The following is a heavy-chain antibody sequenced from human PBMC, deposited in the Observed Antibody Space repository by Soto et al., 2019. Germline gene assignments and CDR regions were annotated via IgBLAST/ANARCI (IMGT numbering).Heavy chain of an antibody. D-gene: IGHD1-26*01. CDR3: ARVGVGMYYFHY. V-gene: IGHV3-74*01. Sequence: EVQLVESGGNLVQPGGSLRLSCAASKFTFSSYWMHWVRQAPGKGLVWVSRINSDGGTTSYADSVKGRFTISRDNAKNTLYLQMNSLRAEDTAVYYCARVGVGMYYFHYWGAGTLVTVSS. CDR1: KFTFSSYW. J-gene: IGHJ4*02. CDR2: INSDGGTT.